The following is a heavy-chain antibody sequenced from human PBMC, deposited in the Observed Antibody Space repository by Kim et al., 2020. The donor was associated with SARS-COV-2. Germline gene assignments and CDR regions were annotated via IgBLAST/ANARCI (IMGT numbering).Heavy chain of an antibody. V-gene: IGHV4-59*13. CDR1: GGSISSYY. CDR3: ARDGRVGALAN. Sequence: SETLSLTCTVSGGSISSYYWSWIRQPPGKGLEWIGYIYYSGSTNYNPSLKSRVTISVDTSKNQFSLKLSSVTAADTAVYYCARDGRVGALANWGQGTLVTVSS. CDR2: IYYSGST. D-gene: IGHD1-26*01. J-gene: IGHJ4*02.